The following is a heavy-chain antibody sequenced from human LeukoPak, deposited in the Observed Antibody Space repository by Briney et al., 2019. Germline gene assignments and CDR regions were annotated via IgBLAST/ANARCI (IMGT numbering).Heavy chain of an antibody. CDR1: GYTFTSYG. Sequence: ASVKVSCKASGYTFTSYGISWVRQAPGQGLEWMGWISAYNGNTNYAQKLQGRVTMTTDTSTSTAYMELRSLRSDDTAVYYCARWAVTTIAFSYYYYGMDVWGQGTTVTVSS. D-gene: IGHD4-17*01. J-gene: IGHJ6*02. CDR2: ISAYNGNT. V-gene: IGHV1-18*01. CDR3: ARWAVTTIAFSYYYYGMDV.